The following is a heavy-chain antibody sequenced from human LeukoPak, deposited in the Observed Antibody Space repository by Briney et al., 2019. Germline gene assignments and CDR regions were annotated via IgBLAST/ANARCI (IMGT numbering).Heavy chain of an antibody. Sequence: ASVKVSCKASGYTFTSYDINWVRQATGQGLEWMGWMNPNSGNTGYAQKFQGRVAMTRNTSISTAYMELSSLRSEDTAVYYCARGEYQWLTQNYYYYYMDVWGKGTTVTVSS. V-gene: IGHV1-8*01. D-gene: IGHD6-19*01. CDR1: GYTFTSYD. CDR2: MNPNSGNT. CDR3: ARGEYQWLTQNYYYYYMDV. J-gene: IGHJ6*03.